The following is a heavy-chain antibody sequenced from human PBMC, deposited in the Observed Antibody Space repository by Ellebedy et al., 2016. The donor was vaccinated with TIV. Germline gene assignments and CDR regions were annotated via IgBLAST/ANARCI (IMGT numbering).Heavy chain of an antibody. CDR2: IIPILGIA. V-gene: IGHV1-69*04. D-gene: IGHD3-16*02. J-gene: IGHJ4*02. CDR3: AREDVWGSYRYYDY. CDR1: GGTFSSYA. Sequence: AASVKVSCKASGGTFSSYAISWVRQAPGQGLEWMGRIIPILGIANYAQKFQGRVTITADKSTSTAYMELSSLRSEDTAVYYCAREDVWGSYRYYDYWGQGTLVTVSS.